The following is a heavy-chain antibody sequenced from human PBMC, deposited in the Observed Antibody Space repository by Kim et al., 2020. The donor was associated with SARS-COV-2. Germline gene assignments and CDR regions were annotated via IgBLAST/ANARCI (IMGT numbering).Heavy chain of an antibody. Sequence: NGGSTYYSDSVKGRFTISRDNSKNTLYLQMSSLRAEDTAVYYCVKDGFDPWGQGTLVTVSS. V-gene: IGHV3-64D*09. J-gene: IGHJ5*02. CDR2: NGGST. CDR3: VKDGFDP.